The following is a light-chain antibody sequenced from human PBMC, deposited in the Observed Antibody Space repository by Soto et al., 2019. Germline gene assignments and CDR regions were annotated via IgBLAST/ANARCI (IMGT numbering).Light chain of an antibody. CDR2: GAS. CDR1: QSISTY. J-gene: IGKJ1*01. Sequence: DIPMTQSPSSLSASLGDRVTITCRAGQSISTYLHWYQQKPGKAPKLLIYGASNLQSGVPSRFSGSGSGTDFSLTISSLQPEDFATYYCQQANSFPCTFGQGTKVDIK. CDR3: QQANSFPCT. V-gene: IGKV1-39*01.